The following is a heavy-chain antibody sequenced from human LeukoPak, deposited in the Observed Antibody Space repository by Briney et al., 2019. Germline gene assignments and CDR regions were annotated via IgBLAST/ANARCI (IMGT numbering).Heavy chain of an antibody. Sequence: ASVKVSCKASGYTFTSDGISWVRQAPGQGLEWMGWISAYNGNTNYAQKFQGRVTMTTDTSTSTAYMELRSLRSDDTAVYYCARAQGYYYDSSGYYFDYFDYWGQGTLVTVSS. CDR1: GYTFTSDG. CDR3: ARAQGYYYDSSGYYFDYFDY. V-gene: IGHV1-18*01. J-gene: IGHJ4*02. CDR2: ISAYNGNT. D-gene: IGHD3-22*01.